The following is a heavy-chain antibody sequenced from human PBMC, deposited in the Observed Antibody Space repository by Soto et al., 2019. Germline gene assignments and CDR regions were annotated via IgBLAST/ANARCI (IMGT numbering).Heavy chain of an antibody. Sequence: QVQLVQSGAEVRKPGASVTVSCRSSGDSFNDYYIHWVQQAPGQGLEWMGWINPNSGVTKYAQKFQGWVSMTRDTSIRTVYMQLSRLRSDDTAVYYCARESGGATATLDYYYFYMDVWGTGTTVTVSS. CDR3: ARESGGATATLDYYYFYMDV. J-gene: IGHJ6*03. V-gene: IGHV1-2*04. CDR1: GDSFNDYY. D-gene: IGHD5-12*01. CDR2: INPNSGVT.